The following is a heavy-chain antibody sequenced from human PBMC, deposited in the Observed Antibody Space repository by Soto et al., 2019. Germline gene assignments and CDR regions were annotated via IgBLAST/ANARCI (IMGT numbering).Heavy chain of an antibody. D-gene: IGHD3-10*02. CDR2: IDAGNGNT. CDR1: GYTFNSHA. CDR3: GRDQSGIGYYVDWFDP. V-gene: IGHV1-3*01. J-gene: IGHJ5*02. Sequence: ASVKVSCKASGYTFNSHAIHWVRQAPGQRPEWLGWIDAGNGNTYYSEKFEGRVTFTRDTLATTVNMELTSLTYEDTAVYYCGRDQSGIGYYVDWFDPWGQGTLVTVSS.